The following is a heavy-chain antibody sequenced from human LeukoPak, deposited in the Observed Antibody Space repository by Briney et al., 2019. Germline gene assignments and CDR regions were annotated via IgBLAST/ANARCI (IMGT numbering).Heavy chain of an antibody. V-gene: IGHV4-34*01. D-gene: IGHD3-9*01. CDR3: ARGRGYFDILTGYSLDAFDI. CDR2: INHSGST. Sequence: SETLSLTCTVYGGSFSGYYWSWIRQPPGKGLEWIGEINHSGSTNYNPSLKSRVTISLDTSKNQFSLKLYSVTAADTAVYYCARGRGYFDILTGYSLDAFDIWGQGTMVTVSS. CDR1: GGSFSGYY. J-gene: IGHJ3*02.